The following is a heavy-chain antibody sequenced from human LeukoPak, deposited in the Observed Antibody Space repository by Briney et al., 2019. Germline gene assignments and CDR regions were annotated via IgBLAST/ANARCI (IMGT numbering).Heavy chain of an antibody. CDR1: DDSFSSHY. J-gene: IGHJ3*02. Sequence: PSETLSLTCAVSDDSFSSHYWSWIRQPPGKGLEWVGYISYVGSTNYNPSLKSRVTISIDTSKNQFSLKLSSVTAADTAVYYCARDLVTVTKGFDIWGQGTMVSVSS. V-gene: IGHV4-59*11. CDR3: ARDLVTVTKGFDI. CDR2: ISYVGST. D-gene: IGHD4-17*01.